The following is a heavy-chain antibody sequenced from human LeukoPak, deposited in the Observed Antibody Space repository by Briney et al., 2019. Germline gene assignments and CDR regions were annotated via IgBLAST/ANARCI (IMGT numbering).Heavy chain of an antibody. V-gene: IGHV3-7*02. D-gene: IGHD2-15*01. CDR2: IKQDGTQK. Sequence: GGSLRLSCAASGFTFSSYWMSWVRQAPGRGLEWVADIKQDGTQKYYVDSVEGRITISRGNFKNTLYVQMNSLRAEDTAVYYCAKGRAKIVVVEPEFDYWGQGTLVTVSS. J-gene: IGHJ4*02. CDR3: AKGRAKIVVVEPEFDY. CDR1: GFTFSSYW.